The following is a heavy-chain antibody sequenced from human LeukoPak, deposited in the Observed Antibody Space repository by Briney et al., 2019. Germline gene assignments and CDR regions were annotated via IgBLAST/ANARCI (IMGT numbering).Heavy chain of an antibody. CDR2: ISSSSGTI. J-gene: IGHJ5*02. V-gene: IGHV3-48*01. CDR1: GFTFSGYA. D-gene: IGHD3-16*02. Sequence: GGSLRLSCAASGFTFSGYAMNWVRQAPGKGLEWVAYISSSSGTICYTDSVKGRFTISRDNAKNSVFLQMSSLSGGDAAIYYCARDQGFRYFDPWGQGTLVTVSS. CDR3: ARDQGFRYFDP.